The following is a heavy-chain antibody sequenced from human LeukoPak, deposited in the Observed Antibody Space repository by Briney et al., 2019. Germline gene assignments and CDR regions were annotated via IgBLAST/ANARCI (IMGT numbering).Heavy chain of an antibody. CDR1: GFTFSSYA. D-gene: IGHD3-10*01. V-gene: IGHV3-30*04. J-gene: IGHJ6*03. CDR3: AKGSRRMVRGEKSSYYYYYMDV. CDR2: ISYDGSNK. Sequence: GGSLRLSCAASGFTFSSYAMHWVRQAPGKGLEWVAVISYDGSNKYYANSVKGRFTISRDNSKNTLYLQMNSLRAEDTAVYYCAKGSRRMVRGEKSSYYYYYMDVWGKGTTVTVSS.